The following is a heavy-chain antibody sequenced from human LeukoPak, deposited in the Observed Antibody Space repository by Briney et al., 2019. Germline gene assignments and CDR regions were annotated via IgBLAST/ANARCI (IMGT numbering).Heavy chain of an antibody. D-gene: IGHD6-19*01. V-gene: IGHV4-59*11. Sequence: PSETLSLTCIVSGDSITNRYWSLIRRPPGKGLEWIGYIYYNGIINYNPSLKSRVTISVDTSRDRFSMKLNSVTAADTAVYYCAKDHAVAGIFDYWGQGTLVTVSS. CDR2: IYYNGII. CDR1: GDSITNRY. J-gene: IGHJ4*02. CDR3: AKDHAVAGIFDY.